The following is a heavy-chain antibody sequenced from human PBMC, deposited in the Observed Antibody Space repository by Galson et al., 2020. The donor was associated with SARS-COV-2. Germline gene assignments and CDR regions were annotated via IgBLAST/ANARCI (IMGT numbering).Heavy chain of an antibody. CDR2: ISDDGINK. Sequence: GGSLRLSCVASGFTFRNYAMHWVRQAPGKGLEWVTVISDDGINKYYADSAKGRFTISRDNSKYTLSLQMNSLRPDDTATYYCARDGPDILTGFYCLGTLDIWGQGTMVTVSS. V-gene: IGHV3-30-3*01. CDR3: ARDGPDILTGFYCLGTLDI. J-gene: IGHJ3*02. D-gene: IGHD3-9*01. CDR1: GFTFRNYA.